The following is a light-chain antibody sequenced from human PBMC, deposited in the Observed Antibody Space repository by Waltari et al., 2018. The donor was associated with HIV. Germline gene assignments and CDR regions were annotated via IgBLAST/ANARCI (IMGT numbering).Light chain of an antibody. V-gene: IGKV1-12*01. Sequence: DMQMTQSPSSVSASVGDRVTITCRASQDIGSWLAWYQQKPGRAPRLLILAASSLQGGVPSRFRGGGSGTDFTLTITRLQPEDVATYYCQQANSFRPLSFGGGTRVDLK. CDR2: AAS. CDR1: QDIGSW. CDR3: QQANSFRPLS. J-gene: IGKJ4*01.